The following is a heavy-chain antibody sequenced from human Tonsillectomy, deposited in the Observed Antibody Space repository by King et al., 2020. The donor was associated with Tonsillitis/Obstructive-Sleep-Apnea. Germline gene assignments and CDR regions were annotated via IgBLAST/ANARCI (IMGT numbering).Heavy chain of an antibody. CDR2: INPSGGSA. CDR1: GYIFTSYY. CDR3: ARDATTVGDL. D-gene: IGHD4-23*01. J-gene: IGHJ5*02. V-gene: IGHV1-46*04. Sequence: VQLVQSGAEVKKPGASVKVSCKASGYIFTSYYIHWVRQAPGQGLEWMGIINPSGGSATYAQTLQGRVTMTRDTSTSTVYMELSILRSEDTAMYYCARDATTVGDLWGQGTLVTVSA.